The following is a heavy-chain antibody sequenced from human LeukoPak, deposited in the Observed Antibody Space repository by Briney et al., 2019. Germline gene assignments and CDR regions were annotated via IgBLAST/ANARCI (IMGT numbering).Heavy chain of an antibody. CDR1: GGSIRSYY. V-gene: IGHV4-59*01. CDR3: ARDSSGNSDAFDI. CDR2: IYYSGST. J-gene: IGHJ3*02. Sequence: PSETLSLTCTVSGGSIRSYYWSWIRQPPGKGLEWIGYIYYSGSTNYNPSLKSRVTISVDTSKNQFSLKLSSVTAADTAVYYCARDSSGNSDAFDIWGQGTMVTVSS. D-gene: IGHD3-10*01.